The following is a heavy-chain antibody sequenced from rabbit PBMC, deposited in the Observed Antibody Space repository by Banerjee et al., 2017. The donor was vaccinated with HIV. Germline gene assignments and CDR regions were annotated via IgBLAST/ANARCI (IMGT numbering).Heavy chain of an antibody. CDR1: GFSLSNNYV. CDR2: INTSSGNI. J-gene: IGHJ5*01. CDR3: ARDDYGVMWLDL. Sequence: QSLQESGGGLFQPGGSLALTCKASGFSLSNNYVMCWVRQAPGKGLEWIGCINTSSGNIVYAIWAKGRFTISKPSSTTVTLQMTSLIGADTATYFCARDDYGVMWLDLWGQGTLVTV. D-gene: IGHD2-1*01. V-gene: IGHV1S40*01.